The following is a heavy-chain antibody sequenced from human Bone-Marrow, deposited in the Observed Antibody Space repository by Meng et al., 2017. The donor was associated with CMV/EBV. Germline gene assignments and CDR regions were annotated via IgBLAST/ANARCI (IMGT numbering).Heavy chain of an antibody. CDR1: GFTFSSFW. Sequence: GESLKISCAASGFTFSSFWMSWVRQAPGRGLEWVANIKQDGSAKNYVDSVKGRFTSSRDNAKNSLYLQMNSLRDEDTAVYYCANYYAASGYFKWGQGTLVTVSS. CDR2: IKQDGSAK. D-gene: IGHD3-22*01. J-gene: IGHJ4*02. V-gene: IGHV3-7*01. CDR3: ANYYAASGYFK.